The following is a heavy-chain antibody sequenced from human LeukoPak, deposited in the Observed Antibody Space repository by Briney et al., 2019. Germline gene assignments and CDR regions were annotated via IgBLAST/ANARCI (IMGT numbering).Heavy chain of an antibody. Sequence: ASVKVSCKASGYTFTSYYMHWVRQAPGQGLEWMGWISAYNGNTNYAQKLQGRVTMTTDTSTSTAYMELRSLRSDDTAVYYCARESQSSSWYSYWGQGTLVTVSS. CDR3: ARESQSSSWYSY. J-gene: IGHJ4*02. CDR1: GYTFTSYY. D-gene: IGHD6-13*01. CDR2: ISAYNGNT. V-gene: IGHV1-18*04.